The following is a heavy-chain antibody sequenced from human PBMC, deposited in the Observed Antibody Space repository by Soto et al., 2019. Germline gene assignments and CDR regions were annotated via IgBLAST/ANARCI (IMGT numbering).Heavy chain of an antibody. CDR1: GGSISSYY. CDR2: IYYSGST. V-gene: IGHV4-59*12. Sequence: SETLSLTCTVSGGSISSYYWSWIRQPPGKGLEWIGYIYYSGSTNYNPSLKSRVTLSVDQPKNQFSLKLTSVTAADTAVYYCARINGGSPDFWGQGTLVTVSS. J-gene: IGHJ4*02. D-gene: IGHD2-15*01. CDR3: ARINGGSPDF.